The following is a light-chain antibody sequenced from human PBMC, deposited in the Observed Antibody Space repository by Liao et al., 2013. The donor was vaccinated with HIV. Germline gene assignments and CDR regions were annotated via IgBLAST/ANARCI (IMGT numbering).Light chain of an antibody. CDR1: NIGSDT. V-gene: IGLV3-21*01. CDR3: YXAADTNSV. CDR2: FDT. Sequence: SYVLIQPPSVSVAPGQTAIITCGGDNIGSDTVHWYRQQPGQAPVMVIFFDTDRPSGIPERFSGSSSGTTVTLTISGAQVEDEADYYCYXAADTNSVLVGGT. J-gene: IGLJ3*02.